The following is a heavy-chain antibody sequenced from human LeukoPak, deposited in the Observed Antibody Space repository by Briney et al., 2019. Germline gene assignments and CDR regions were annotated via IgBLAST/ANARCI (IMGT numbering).Heavy chain of an antibody. D-gene: IGHD2-2*01. V-gene: IGHV5-51*01. J-gene: IGHJ3*02. CDR1: GSIFTSYW. Sequence: GESLKISCKGSGSIFTSYWIGWVRQMPGKGLEWMGIIYPGDSDTRYSPSFQGQVTISADKSISTAYLQWSSLKASDTAMYYCARSLVPAAMLGAFDIWGQGTMVTVSS. CDR3: ARSLVPAAMLGAFDI. CDR2: IYPGDSDT.